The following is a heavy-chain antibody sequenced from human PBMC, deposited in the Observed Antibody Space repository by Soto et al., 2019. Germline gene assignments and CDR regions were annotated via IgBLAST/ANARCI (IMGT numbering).Heavy chain of an antibody. V-gene: IGHV3-23*01. D-gene: IGHD6-19*01. J-gene: IGHJ4*02. CDR3: AKDATRTDGWYYFDY. CDR2: IDYSGGTT. CDR1: GFTFSRLA. Sequence: LRLSCAASGFTFSRLAMGWVRQAPGKGLEWVSVIDYSGGTTYYTDSVKGRFIISRDNSKKMLYLQMNSLRAEDTAVYYCAKDATRTDGWYYFDYWGQGALVTVSS.